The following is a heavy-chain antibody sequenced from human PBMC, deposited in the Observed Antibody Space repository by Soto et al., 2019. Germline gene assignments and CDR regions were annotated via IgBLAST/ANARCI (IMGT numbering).Heavy chain of an antibody. V-gene: IGHV1-69*06. Sequence: QVELVQSGAEVKKPGSSVKVSCQASEDTFRNYAISWVRQAPGQGLEWMGGIIPILGTANYAQKFQGRVTITADTSANTVYLELSSLRSEDTAVYYCASTKYVSSAYYYWYLGLWGRGTLVTVSS. CDR3: ASTKYVSSAYYYWYLGL. CDR1: EDTFRNYA. D-gene: IGHD3-22*01. CDR2: IIPILGTA. J-gene: IGHJ2*01.